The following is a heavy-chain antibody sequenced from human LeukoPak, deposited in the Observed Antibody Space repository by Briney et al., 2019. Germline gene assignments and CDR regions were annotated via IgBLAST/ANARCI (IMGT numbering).Heavy chain of an antibody. J-gene: IGHJ3*02. CDR3: ARGRSDILTGTQGTSAFDI. CDR2: INHSGST. Sequence: SETLSLTCAVYGGSFSGYYWSWIRQPPGKGLEWIGEINHSGSTNYNPSLKSRVTISVDTSKNQFSLKLSSMTAADTAVYYCARGRSDILTGTQGTSAFDIWGQGTMVTVSS. D-gene: IGHD3-9*01. CDR1: GGSFSGYY. V-gene: IGHV4-34*01.